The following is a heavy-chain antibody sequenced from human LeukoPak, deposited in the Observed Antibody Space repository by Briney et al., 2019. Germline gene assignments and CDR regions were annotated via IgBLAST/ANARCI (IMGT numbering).Heavy chain of an antibody. Sequence: SDTLSLTCTVSGGSINSISYYWGWIRQPPGKGLEWIGNIFYSGSTYYNPSLKSRVTISVDTSKNQFSLKLSSVTAADTAVYYCARQQWLRHFDYWGQGTLVTVSS. CDR1: GGSINSISYY. CDR2: IFYSGST. V-gene: IGHV4-39*01. D-gene: IGHD5-12*01. CDR3: ARQQWLRHFDY. J-gene: IGHJ4*02.